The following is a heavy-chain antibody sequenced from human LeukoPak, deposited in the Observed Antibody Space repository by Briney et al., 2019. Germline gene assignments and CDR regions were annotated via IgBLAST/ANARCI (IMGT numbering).Heavy chain of an antibody. Sequence: SGGSLRLSCAASGFTFSSYDIHWVRQAPGKGLEWVAFIQYDGSNKYYADSVKGRFTISRDNAKNSLYLQMNSLRAEDTAVYYCARDGHYDILTGYFQDWGQGTLVTVSS. J-gene: IGHJ1*01. V-gene: IGHV3-30*02. CDR1: GFTFSSYD. D-gene: IGHD3-9*01. CDR2: IQYDGSNK. CDR3: ARDGHYDILTGYFQD.